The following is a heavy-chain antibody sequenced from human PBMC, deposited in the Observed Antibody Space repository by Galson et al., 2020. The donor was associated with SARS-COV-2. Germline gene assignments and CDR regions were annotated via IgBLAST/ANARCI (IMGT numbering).Heavy chain of an antibody. V-gene: IGHV3-23*01. D-gene: IGHD1-26*01. CDR1: GFTFSSYA. CDR3: AKHIVGATTRRNFDY. CDR2: ISGSGGST. J-gene: IGHJ4*02. Sequence: GGSLRLSCAASGFTFSSYAMSWVRQAPGKGLEWVSAISGSGGSTYYADSVKGRFTISRDNSKNTLYLQMNSLRAEDTAVYYCAKHIVGATTRRNFDYWGQGTLVTVSS.